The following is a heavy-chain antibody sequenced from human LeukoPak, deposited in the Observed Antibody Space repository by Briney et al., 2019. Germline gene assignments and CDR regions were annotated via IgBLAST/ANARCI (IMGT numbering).Heavy chain of an antibody. CDR2: IYSGGST. CDR1: GFTVSSNY. V-gene: IGHV3-66*01. D-gene: IGHD1-26*01. CDR3: AKDGVGATTGAYYFDY. Sequence: GGSLRLSCAASGFTVSSNYMSWVRQAPGKGLEWVSVIYSGGSTYYVDSVKGRFTISRDNSKNTVYLQMNSLRAEDTAVYYCAKDGVGATTGAYYFDYWGQGTLVTVSS. J-gene: IGHJ4*02.